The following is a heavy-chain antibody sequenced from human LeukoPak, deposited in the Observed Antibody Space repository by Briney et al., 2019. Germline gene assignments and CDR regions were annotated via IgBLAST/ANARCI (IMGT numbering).Heavy chain of an antibody. CDR1: GGSISSGDYY. Sequence: SETLSLTCTVSGGSISSGDYYWSWIRQPPGKGLEWTGYIYYSGSTYYNPSLKSRVTISVDTSKNQFSLKLSSVTAADTAVYYCARAADYGGNPIDYWGQGTLVTVSS. J-gene: IGHJ4*02. CDR3: ARAADYGGNPIDY. V-gene: IGHV4-30-4*01. CDR2: IYYSGST. D-gene: IGHD4-23*01.